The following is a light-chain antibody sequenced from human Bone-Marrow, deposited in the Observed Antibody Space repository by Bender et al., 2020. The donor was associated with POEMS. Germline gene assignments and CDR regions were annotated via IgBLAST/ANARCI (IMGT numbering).Light chain of an antibody. CDR3: SSYTGSSTQV. CDR2: ELN. V-gene: IGLV2-8*01. Sequence: QSALTQPPSASGSPGQSVTISCTGTSSDVGGYNFVSWYQHHPGKAPKLIIYELNKRPSGVPDRFSGSKSGNTASLTISGLRPEDEADYYCSSYTGSSTQVFGGGTKVTVL. CDR1: SSDVGGYNF. J-gene: IGLJ3*02.